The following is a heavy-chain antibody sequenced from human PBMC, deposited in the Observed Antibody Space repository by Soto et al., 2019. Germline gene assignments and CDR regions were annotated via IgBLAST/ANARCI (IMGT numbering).Heavy chain of an antibody. V-gene: IGHV3-73*01. D-gene: IGHD2-2*01. Sequence: SLRLSCAASGFAFSGSAMYWVRQASGKGPEWVGRIRSKGHNYATEYAASVKGRFTISRDDSKNTAYLQMNSLRAEDTAVYYCARDGIVVVPAAMGPLDYYYGMDVWGQGTTVTVSS. CDR3: ARDGIVVVPAAMGPLDYYYGMDV. J-gene: IGHJ6*02. CDR2: IRSKGHNYAT. CDR1: GFAFSGSA.